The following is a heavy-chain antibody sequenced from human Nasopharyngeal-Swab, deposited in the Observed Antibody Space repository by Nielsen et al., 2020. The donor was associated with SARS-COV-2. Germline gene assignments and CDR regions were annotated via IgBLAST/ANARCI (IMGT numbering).Heavy chain of an antibody. D-gene: IGHD6-6*01. CDR3: ARGSSSSEWAYYYSNMDV. V-gene: IGHV1-2*06. CDR1: GYTFTDYY. CDR2: INPNSGGT. J-gene: IGHJ6*02. Sequence: ASVKVSCKASGYTFTDYYMHWVRQAPGQGLEWMGRINPNSGGTNYAQNFQGRVTMTRDTSISTAYMELSRLRSDDTAVYFCARGSSSSEWAYYYSNMDVWGQGTTVTVSS.